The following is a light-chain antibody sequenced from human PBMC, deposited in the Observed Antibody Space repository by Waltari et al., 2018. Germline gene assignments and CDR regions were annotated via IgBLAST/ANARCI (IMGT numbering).Light chain of an antibody. Sequence: DIVMTQTPLSLSVTPGQPASISCKSSQSLLHTNGKTYLYWSLPKPGQPPQPLIYEVSNRFTGVPDRFSGSESGTDFTLNISRVEAEDGGVYYCMQSMQAPITFGQGTRLEI. CDR1: QSLLHTNGKTY. V-gene: IGKV2D-29*01. CDR3: MQSMQAPIT. CDR2: EVS. J-gene: IGKJ5*01.